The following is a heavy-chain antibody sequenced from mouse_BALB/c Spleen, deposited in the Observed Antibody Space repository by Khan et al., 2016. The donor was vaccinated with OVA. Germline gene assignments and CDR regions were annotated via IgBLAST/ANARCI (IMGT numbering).Heavy chain of an antibody. CDR3: TRRGIYDIFDY. J-gene: IGHJ3*01. CDR2: IDPSTGYT. Sequence: QVQLKQSGAELAKPGASVKMSCKASGYTFTAYWIHWVKQRPGQGLEWIGYIDPSTGYTEYNQKFKDKATLTTDKSSSTAYMQLSSLTSEDSTVYYCTRRGIYDIFDYWGQGTLVTVSA. V-gene: IGHV1-7*01. CDR1: GYTFTAYW. D-gene: IGHD1-3*01.